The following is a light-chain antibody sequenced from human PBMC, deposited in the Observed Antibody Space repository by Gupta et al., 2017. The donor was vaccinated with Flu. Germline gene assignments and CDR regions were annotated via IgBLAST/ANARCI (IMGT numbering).Light chain of an antibody. Sequence: DIQMTQSPSSLSASVGDRVTITCRASQSISSYLNWYQQKPGKAPKLLIYAASSVQSGVPSRFSGSGSGTDFTLTISSRQPEDFATYYCQHRDSTPRTFGQGTKVEIK. V-gene: IGKV1-39*01. CDR1: QSISSY. J-gene: IGKJ1*01. CDR2: AAS. CDR3: QHRDSTPRT.